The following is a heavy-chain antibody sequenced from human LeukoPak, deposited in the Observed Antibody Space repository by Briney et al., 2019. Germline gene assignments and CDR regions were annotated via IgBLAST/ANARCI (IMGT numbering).Heavy chain of an antibody. Sequence: SETLSLTCTVSGGSISSSSYYWSWIRQPPGKGLEWIGEINHSGSTNYNPSLKSRVTISVDTSKNQFSLKLSSVTAADTAVYYCARTNYYDRDYWGQGTLVTVSS. J-gene: IGHJ4*02. V-gene: IGHV4-39*07. D-gene: IGHD3-22*01. CDR2: INHSGST. CDR3: ARTNYYDRDY. CDR1: GGSISSSSYY.